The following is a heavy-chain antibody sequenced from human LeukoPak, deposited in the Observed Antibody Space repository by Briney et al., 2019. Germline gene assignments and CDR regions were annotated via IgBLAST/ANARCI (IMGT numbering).Heavy chain of an antibody. D-gene: IGHD5-18*01. CDR1: GYTFTGYY. CDR3: ARDLRGYSYGYAY. Sequence: APVKVSCKASGYTFTGYYMHWVRQAPGQGLEWVGRINPNSGGTNYAQKFQGRVTMTRDTSISTAYMELSRLRSDDTAVYYCARDLRGYSYGYAYWGQGTPVTVSS. J-gene: IGHJ4*02. CDR2: INPNSGGT. V-gene: IGHV1-2*06.